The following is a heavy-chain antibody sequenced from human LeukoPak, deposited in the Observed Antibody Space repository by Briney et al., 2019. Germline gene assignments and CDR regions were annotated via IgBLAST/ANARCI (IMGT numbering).Heavy chain of an antibody. CDR1: GESFCGYY. CDR3: AREYPKGGSYRFDP. CDR2: INHSGST. V-gene: IGHV4-34*01. D-gene: IGHD1-26*01. Sequence: SETLSITCAVYGESFCGYYWSWIRQPPGKGLEWIGEINHSGSTNYNPSLKSRVTISVDTSKNYFSLKLSSVTAADTAVYYCAREYPKGGSYRFDPWGQGTLVTVSS. J-gene: IGHJ5*02.